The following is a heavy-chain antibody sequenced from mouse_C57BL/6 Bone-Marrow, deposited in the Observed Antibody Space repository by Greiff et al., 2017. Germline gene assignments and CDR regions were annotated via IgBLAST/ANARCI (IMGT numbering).Heavy chain of an antibody. V-gene: IGHV5-6*01. Sequence: EVKVVESGGDLVKPGGSLKLSCAASGFTFSSYGMSWVRQTPDKRLEWVATIRRCGSYTYYPESVKGRFTISRDNANNTLCLQMSRLKSEDTAMYYCARLLLKMDYWGQGTSVTVSS. D-gene: IGHD1-1*01. CDR3: ARLLLKMDY. J-gene: IGHJ4*01. CDR2: IRRCGSYT. CDR1: GFTFSSYG.